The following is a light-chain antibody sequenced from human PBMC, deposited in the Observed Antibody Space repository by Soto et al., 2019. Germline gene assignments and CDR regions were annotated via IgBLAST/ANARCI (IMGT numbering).Light chain of an antibody. J-gene: IGKJ4*01. Sequence: EVVMTQSPATLSVSPGNRAILSCWASQSISTNLAWYQQKPGQAPRLLISGASTRAAGISDRFRGSGSGTDFTLTISSLEPEDFAVYYCQQRSKWPLSFGGGTKVDIK. CDR1: QSISTN. V-gene: IGKV3-11*01. CDR3: QQRSKWPLS. CDR2: GAS.